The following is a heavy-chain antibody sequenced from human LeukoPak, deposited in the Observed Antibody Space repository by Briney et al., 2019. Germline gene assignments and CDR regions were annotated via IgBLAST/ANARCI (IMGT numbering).Heavy chain of an antibody. V-gene: IGHV3-74*01. D-gene: IGHD2-15*01. CDR2: INSDGSST. Sequence: GGSLRLSCAASGFTFSSYWMHWVRQVSGKGLVWVSRINSDGSSTSYADSAKGRFTISRDNAKNTLYLQMNSLRAEDTAVYYCARSWDIVVVVAGHWGQGTLVTVSS. CDR3: ARSWDIVVVVAGH. CDR1: GFTFSSYW. J-gene: IGHJ4*02.